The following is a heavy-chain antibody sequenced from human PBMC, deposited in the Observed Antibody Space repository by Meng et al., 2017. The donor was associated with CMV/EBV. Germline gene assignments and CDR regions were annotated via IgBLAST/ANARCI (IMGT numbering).Heavy chain of an antibody. D-gene: IGHD3-9*01. CDR1: GFTFSRYA. V-gene: IGHV3-23*01. CDR2: ISGSGGST. Sequence: GESLKISCAASGFTFSRYAMSWVRQAPGKGLEWVSAISGSGGSTYYAESVKGRFTISRDNSKDTLYLQMNSLRAEDTAVYYCAKERKAYYDILTADYGMDVWGQGTTVTVSS. CDR3: AKERKAYYDILTADYGMDV. J-gene: IGHJ6*02.